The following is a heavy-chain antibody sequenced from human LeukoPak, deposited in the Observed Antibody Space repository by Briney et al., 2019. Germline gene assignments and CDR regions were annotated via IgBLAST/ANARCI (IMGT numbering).Heavy chain of an antibody. Sequence: GASVKVSCKASGYTFTSYDINWVRQATGQGLEWMGWMNPNSGNTGYAQKFQGRVTMTRNTSISTAYMELSSLGSEDTAVYYCARGSTYYYDSSGYYYGYWGQGTLVTVSS. CDR3: ARGSTYYYDSSGYYYGY. CDR2: MNPNSGNT. V-gene: IGHV1-8*01. CDR1: GYTFTSYD. J-gene: IGHJ4*02. D-gene: IGHD3-22*01.